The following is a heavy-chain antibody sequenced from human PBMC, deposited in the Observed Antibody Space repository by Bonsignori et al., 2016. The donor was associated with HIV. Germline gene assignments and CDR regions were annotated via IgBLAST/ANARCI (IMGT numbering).Heavy chain of an antibody. Sequence: WIRQPPGKGLEWVSYISSSGSTIYYADSVKGRFTISRDNAKNSLYLQMNSLRAEDTAVYYCARDSPVVVVAAIPYWGQGTLVTVSS. J-gene: IGHJ4*02. CDR2: ISSSGSTI. V-gene: IGHV3-11*01. D-gene: IGHD2-15*01. CDR3: ARDSPVVVVAAIPY.